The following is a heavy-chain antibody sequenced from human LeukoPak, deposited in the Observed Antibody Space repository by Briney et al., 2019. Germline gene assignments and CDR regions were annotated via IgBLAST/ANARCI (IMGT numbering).Heavy chain of an antibody. V-gene: IGHV1-8*01. CDR2: MNPNSGNT. D-gene: IGHD3-22*01. CDR1: GYTFTSYD. Sequence: GASVKVSCKASGYTFTSYDINWVRQATGQGLEWMGWMNPNSGNTGYAQKFQGRVTMTRNTSISTACMELSSLRSEDTAVYYCARSPYDSSGYHFDYWGQGTLVTVSS. CDR3: ARSPYDSSGYHFDY. J-gene: IGHJ4*02.